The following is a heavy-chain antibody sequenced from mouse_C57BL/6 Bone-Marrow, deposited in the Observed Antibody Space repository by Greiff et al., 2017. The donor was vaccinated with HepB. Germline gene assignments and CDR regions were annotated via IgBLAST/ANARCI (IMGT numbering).Heavy chain of an antibody. J-gene: IGHJ2*01. D-gene: IGHD3-3*01. V-gene: IGHV5-16*01. Sequence: DVKLVESEGGLVQPGSSMKLSCTASGFTFSDYYMAWVRQVPEKGLEWVANINYDGSSTYYLDSLKSRFIISRDNAKNILYLQMSSLKSEDTATYYCAREGGWDYFDYWGQGTTLTVSS. CDR1: GFTFSDYY. CDR3: AREGGWDYFDY. CDR2: INYDGSST.